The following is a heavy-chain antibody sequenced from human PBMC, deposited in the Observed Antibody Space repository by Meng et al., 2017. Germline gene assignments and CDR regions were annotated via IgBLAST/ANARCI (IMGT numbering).Heavy chain of an antibody. D-gene: IGHD6-13*01. CDR2: INAGNGNT. V-gene: IGHV1-3*01. CDR1: GYTFTSYA. Sequence: VQLVDAWDEGKKRCASVKVSCSASGYTFTSYAMHWVRQAPGQRLEWMGWINAGNGNTKYSQKFQGRVTITRDTSASTAYMELSSLRSEDTAVYYCARKRREQQQGRFDPWGQGTLVTVSS. J-gene: IGHJ5*02. CDR3: ARKRREQQQGRFDP.